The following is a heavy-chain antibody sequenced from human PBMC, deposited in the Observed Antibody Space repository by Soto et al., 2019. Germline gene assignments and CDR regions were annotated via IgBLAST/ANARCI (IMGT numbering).Heavy chain of an antibody. D-gene: IGHD2-21*02. CDR2: INPNTGGT. J-gene: IGHJ4*02. CDR1: ENTFTDYY. CDR3: ATTGGDISSFDH. V-gene: IGHV1-2*02. Sequence: QVHLVQSGAEVKKPGASVKVSCKASENTFTDYYIFWVRQARGQGLEWMGWINPNTGGTGSAEKFRGRVTTPRDTSITTANLDLRRLTAHDTAVYDWATTGGDISSFDHGGQGTLLTFSS.